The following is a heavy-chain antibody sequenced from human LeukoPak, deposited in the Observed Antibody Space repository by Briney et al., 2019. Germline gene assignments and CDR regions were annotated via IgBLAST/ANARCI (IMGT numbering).Heavy chain of an antibody. D-gene: IGHD6-13*01. CDR3: ARGSTWLLGFDY. V-gene: IGHV3-48*03. Sequence: GGSLRLSCAASGFTFSSYEMNWVRQAPGKGLEWVSYISSSGSTIYYADSVKGRFTISRDNAKNTLYLQMNSLRAEDTAVYYCARGSTWLLGFDYWGQGTLVTVSS. CDR2: ISSSGSTI. CDR1: GFTFSSYE. J-gene: IGHJ4*02.